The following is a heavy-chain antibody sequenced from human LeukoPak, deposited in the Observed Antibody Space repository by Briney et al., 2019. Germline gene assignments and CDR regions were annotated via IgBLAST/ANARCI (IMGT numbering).Heavy chain of an antibody. Sequence: GGSLRLSCAASGFTFSNYAMSWVRQAPGKGLEWVSAISTSGGNTYYADSVEGRFTISRDGSKNTLYLQMNSLRAEDTAVYYCARVHSGSSRSGYFDYWGQGTLVTVSS. CDR2: ISTSGGNT. CDR1: GFTFSNYA. V-gene: IGHV3-23*01. D-gene: IGHD1-26*01. J-gene: IGHJ4*02. CDR3: ARVHSGSSRSGYFDY.